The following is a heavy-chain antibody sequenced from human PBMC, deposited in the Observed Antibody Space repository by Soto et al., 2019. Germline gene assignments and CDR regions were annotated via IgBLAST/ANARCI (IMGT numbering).Heavy chain of an antibody. J-gene: IGHJ6*02. Sequence: QVQLVQSGGEVKKPGDSVKVSCKTSGYCFTTYGISWVRQAPGQGLEWMGWISAYNGNTNYAQKLQDRVTMTTDTSTSTAYMELRSLRSDDTAVYYCAREGPAPYYYYGMDVWGQGSTVTVSS. CDR3: AREGPAPYYYYGMDV. V-gene: IGHV1-18*01. CDR2: ISAYNGNT. CDR1: GYCFTTYG.